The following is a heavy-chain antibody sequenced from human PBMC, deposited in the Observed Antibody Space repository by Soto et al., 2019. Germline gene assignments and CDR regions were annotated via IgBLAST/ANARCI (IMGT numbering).Heavy chain of an antibody. D-gene: IGHD2-15*01. CDR1: GDSISTVDYF. Sequence: LSLTCSVSGDSISTVDYFWAWIRQPPGQALEYIGYIYKSTTTYYNPSFESRVAISLDTSKSLFSLTVTSVTAADTAVYFCARGRYCLTGRCFPNWFDSWGQGTLVTVSS. CDR3: ARGRYCLTGRCFPNWFDS. CDR2: IYKSTTT. J-gene: IGHJ5*01. V-gene: IGHV4-30-4*01.